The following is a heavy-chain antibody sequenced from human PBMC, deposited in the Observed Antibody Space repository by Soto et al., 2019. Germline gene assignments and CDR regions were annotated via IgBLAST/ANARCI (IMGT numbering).Heavy chain of an antibody. CDR2: ISSSGSTI. J-gene: IGHJ4*02. D-gene: IGHD6-6*01. Sequence: GGSLRLSCAASGFTFSSYERNWVRQAPGKGLEWVSYISSSGSTIYYADSVKGRFTISRDNAKNSLYLQMNSMRAEDTAFYYCAREPFSIAARPTCGDYWGQGNRVTVSS. CDR1: GFTFSSYE. CDR3: AREPFSIAARPTCGDY. V-gene: IGHV3-48*03.